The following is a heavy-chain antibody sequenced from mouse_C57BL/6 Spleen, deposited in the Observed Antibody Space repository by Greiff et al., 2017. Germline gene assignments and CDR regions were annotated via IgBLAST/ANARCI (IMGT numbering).Heavy chain of an antibody. CDR2: IYPGDGDT. V-gene: IGHV1-82*01. CDR3: ARWGYFDY. J-gene: IGHJ2*01. Sequence: QVQLQQSGPELVKPGASVTISCKASGYAFSSSWMNWVKQRPGKGLEWIGRIYPGDGDTNYNGKFKGKATLTADKSSSTAYMQLSSLTSEDSAVYFCARWGYFDYWGQGTTLTVSS. CDR1: GYAFSSSW.